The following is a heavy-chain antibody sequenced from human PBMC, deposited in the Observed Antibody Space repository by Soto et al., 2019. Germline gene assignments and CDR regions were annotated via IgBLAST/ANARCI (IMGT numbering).Heavy chain of an antibody. CDR2: ISWNSGSI. Sequence: PGGSLRLSCAASGFTFDDYAMHWVRQAPGKGLEWVPGISWNSGSIGYADSVKGRFTISRDNAKNSLYLQMNSLRAEDTALYYCAKGLRWDYYGMDVWGQGTTVTVSS. D-gene: IGHD4-17*01. CDR1: GFTFDDYA. J-gene: IGHJ6*02. V-gene: IGHV3-9*01. CDR3: AKGLRWDYYGMDV.